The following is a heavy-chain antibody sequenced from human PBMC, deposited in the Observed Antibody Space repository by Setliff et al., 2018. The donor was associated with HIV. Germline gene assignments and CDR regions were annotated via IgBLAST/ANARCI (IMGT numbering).Heavy chain of an antibody. Sequence: PSETLSLTCAVYGGSFSGYYWSWIRQSPGKGLEWLGEINHSGSTNYNPSLESRVTMSVDTSKNQFSLKLKSVTAADTAVYFCARVETTVTSRLNYWGQGTLVTVSS. CDR2: INHSGST. D-gene: IGHD4-17*01. V-gene: IGHV4-34*01. CDR3: ARVETTVTSRLNY. CDR1: GGSFSGYY. J-gene: IGHJ4*02.